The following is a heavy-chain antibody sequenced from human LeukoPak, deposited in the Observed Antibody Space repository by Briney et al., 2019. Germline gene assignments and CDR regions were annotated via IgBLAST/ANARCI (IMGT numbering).Heavy chain of an antibody. CDR3: ARPETQYSSGLDGFDI. V-gene: IGHV3-74*01. CDR2: INSDGSRT. J-gene: IGHJ3*02. Sequence: GGSLRLSCAASGFSFSTYWMHWVRQAPGKGLVWVSRINSDGSRTTYADSVKGRFTISRDNAKNTLYLQMNSLRTEDTAVYYCARPETQYSSGLDGFDIWGQGTMVTVSS. D-gene: IGHD6-19*01. CDR1: GFSFSTYW.